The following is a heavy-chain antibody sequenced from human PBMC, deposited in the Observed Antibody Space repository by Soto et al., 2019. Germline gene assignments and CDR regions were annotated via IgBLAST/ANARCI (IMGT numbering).Heavy chain of an antibody. CDR2: INAGNGNT. V-gene: IGHV1-3*01. CDR1: GYTFTSYA. J-gene: IGHJ6*02. Sequence: ASVKVSCKASGYTFTSYAMHWVRQAPGQRLEWMGWINAGNGNTKYSQKFQGRVTITRDKSASTAYMELSSLRSEDTAVYYCARVVARTNYYYYYGMDVWGQGTTVTVSS. CDR3: ARVVARTNYYYYYGMDV.